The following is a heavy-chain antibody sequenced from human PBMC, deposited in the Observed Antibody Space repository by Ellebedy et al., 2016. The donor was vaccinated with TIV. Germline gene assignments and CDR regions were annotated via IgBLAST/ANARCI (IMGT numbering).Heavy chain of an antibody. Sequence: GESLKISXAASGFTLTNYGMSWVRQAPGKGLEWVSAIGDSGTTYCADSVKGRFTISRDTSKNTLYLQMNSLRGEDTAVYYCAKARGSSSFFDYWGQGTLVTVSS. D-gene: IGHD6-6*01. CDR1: GFTLTNYG. CDR3: AKARGSSSFFDY. CDR2: IGDSGTT. V-gene: IGHV3-23*01. J-gene: IGHJ4*02.